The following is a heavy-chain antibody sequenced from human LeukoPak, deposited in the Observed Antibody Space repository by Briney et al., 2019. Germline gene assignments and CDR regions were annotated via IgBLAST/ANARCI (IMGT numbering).Heavy chain of an antibody. CDR3: ASRTYYGSGPDY. CDR2: IYYRGST. J-gene: IGHJ4*02. V-gene: IGHV4-59*01. CDR1: GGSISNNY. Sequence: PSETLSLTCTVSGGSISNNYWSWIRQPPGKGLEWIGYIYYRGSTNYNPSLKSRVTISVDTSKNQFSLRLTSVTAADTAMYYCASRTYYGSGPDYWGQGTLVTVSS. D-gene: IGHD3-10*01.